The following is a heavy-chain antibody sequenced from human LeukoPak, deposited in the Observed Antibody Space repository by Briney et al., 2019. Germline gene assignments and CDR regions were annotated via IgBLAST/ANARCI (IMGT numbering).Heavy chain of an antibody. D-gene: IGHD2/OR15-2a*01. J-gene: IGHJ4*02. CDR1: GGSISSYY. CDR2: IYYSGST. Sequence: SETLSLTCTVSGGSISSYYWSWIRQPPGKGREWIGYIYYSGSTNYNPSLKSRVTISVDTSKNQFSLKLSSVTAADTAVYYCARGGAFPRDSDYWGQGTLVTVSS. CDR3: ARGGAFPRDSDY. V-gene: IGHV4-59*01.